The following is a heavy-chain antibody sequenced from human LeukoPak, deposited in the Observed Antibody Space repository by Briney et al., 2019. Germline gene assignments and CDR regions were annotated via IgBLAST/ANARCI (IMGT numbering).Heavy chain of an antibody. Sequence: SETLSLTCTVSGGSISSYYWSWIRQPPGKGLEWIGYIYYSGSTNYNPSLKSRVTIPVDTSKNQFSLKLSSVTAADTAVYYCGRLDAWGSWSPGYYGMDVWGKGTTVTVSS. CDR1: GGSISSYY. V-gene: IGHV4-59*01. D-gene: IGHD3-16*01. CDR2: IYYSGST. J-gene: IGHJ6*04. CDR3: GRLDAWGSWSPGYYGMDV.